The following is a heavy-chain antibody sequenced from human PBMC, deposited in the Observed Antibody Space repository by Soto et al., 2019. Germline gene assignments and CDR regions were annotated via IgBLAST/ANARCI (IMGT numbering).Heavy chain of an antibody. J-gene: IGHJ4*02. CDR2: ISGSGGST. CDR3: AKVRPDIVVVVAAFDY. Sequence: GGSLRLFCAASGFTFSSYAMSWVRQAPGKGLEWVSAISGSGGSTYYADSVKGRFTISRDNSKNTLYLQMNSLRAEDTAVYYCAKVRPDIVVVVAAFDYWGQGTLVTVSS. D-gene: IGHD2-15*01. V-gene: IGHV3-23*01. CDR1: GFTFSSYA.